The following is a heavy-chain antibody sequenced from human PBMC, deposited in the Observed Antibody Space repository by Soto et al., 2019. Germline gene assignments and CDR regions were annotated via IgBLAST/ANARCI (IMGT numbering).Heavy chain of an antibody. CDR2: ISAYNGNT. CDR3: ARVDSGYENWFDP. V-gene: IGHV1-18*01. Sequence: GASVKVSCKASGGTFSSYGISWVRQAPGQGLEWMGWISAYNGNTNYAQKLQGRVTMTTDTSTSTAYMELRSLRSDDTAVYYCARVDSGYENWFDPWGQGTLVTVSS. J-gene: IGHJ5*02. CDR1: GGTFSSYG. D-gene: IGHD5-12*01.